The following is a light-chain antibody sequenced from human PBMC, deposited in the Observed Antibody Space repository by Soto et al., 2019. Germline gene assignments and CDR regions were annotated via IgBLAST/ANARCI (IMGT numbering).Light chain of an antibody. CDR3: QKLNSYPSFT. Sequence: DIQLTQSPSFLSASVGDRVTITCRASQGISSYLAWYQQTPGKAPKLLIYAASTLQSGVPSRFSGSGSGTEFTLTISSLQPEDFATYYCQKLNSYPSFTFGPGTKVDIK. J-gene: IGKJ3*01. CDR2: AAS. CDR1: QGISSY. V-gene: IGKV1-9*01.